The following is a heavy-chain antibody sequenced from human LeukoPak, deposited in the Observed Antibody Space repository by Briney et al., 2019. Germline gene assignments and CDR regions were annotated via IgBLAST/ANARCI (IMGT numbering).Heavy chain of an antibody. V-gene: IGHV3-23*01. CDR2: IFASGDTT. CDR1: GFTFSNYA. Sequence: GGSLRLSCAASGFTFSNYAMSWVRQTPGKGLEWVSGIFASGDTTYYAGSVKGRFTISRDNSKNTLYLQMNSLRAEDTAIYYCAKDSCGGSCPGWWGQGTLVTVSS. CDR3: AKDSCGGSCPGW. D-gene: IGHD2-15*01. J-gene: IGHJ4*02.